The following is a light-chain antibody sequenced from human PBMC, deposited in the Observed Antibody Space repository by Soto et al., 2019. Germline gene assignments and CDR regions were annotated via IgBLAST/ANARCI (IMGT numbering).Light chain of an antibody. CDR2: GAS. Sequence: EIVMTQSPATLSVSPGERATLSCRASQSLSNNLAWYQQKPGQAPRLLIYGASTRATGIPARFSGSGSGTVFTRSISSLQSEDFAVYYYRQYNSWSPWTFGQGTKVEIK. CDR3: RQYNSWSPWT. CDR1: QSLSNN. V-gene: IGKV3-15*01. J-gene: IGKJ1*01.